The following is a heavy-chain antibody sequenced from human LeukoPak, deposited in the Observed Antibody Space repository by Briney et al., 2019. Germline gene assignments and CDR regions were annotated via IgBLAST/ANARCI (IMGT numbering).Heavy chain of an antibody. J-gene: IGHJ4*02. CDR2: ISGGGENT. D-gene: IGHD3-22*01. V-gene: IGHV3-23*01. CDR1: GFTFDNYA. CDR3: AKDDYYDSSGYYNN. Sequence: QPGGSLRLSCAASGFTFDNYAMSWVRQAPGKGLEWVSAISGGGENTHYAESVKGRFTISRDNSKNTLYLQMNSLRAEDTAVYYCAKDDYYDSSGYYNNWGQGTLVTVSS.